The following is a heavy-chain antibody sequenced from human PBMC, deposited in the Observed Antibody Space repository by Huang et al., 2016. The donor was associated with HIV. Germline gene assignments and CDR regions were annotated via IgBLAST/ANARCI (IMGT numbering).Heavy chain of an antibody. CDR3: VKDRGQQLSPFDS. D-gene: IGHD6-13*01. CDR2: ISPSSSFI. CDR1: GFSLDSFN. V-gene: IGHV3-21*01. Sequence: EVQLVDSGGGLVKPGGSLRLSCAASGFSLDSFNMFWVRQTRAKGVQWVECISPSSSFIEYADSVKGRFSISRDNAKNSLYLQMNSLRGEDTAVYYCVKDRGQQLSPFDSWGQGTLVTVSS. J-gene: IGHJ4*02.